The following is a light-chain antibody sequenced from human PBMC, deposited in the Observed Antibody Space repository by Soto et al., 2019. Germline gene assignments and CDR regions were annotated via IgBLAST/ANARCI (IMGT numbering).Light chain of an antibody. CDR3: GTWDSSLSAWL. CDR1: SSNIGNNY. Sequence: QSVLTQPPSVSAAPGQKVTISCSGSSSNIGNNYVSWYQQLPGTAPKLLIYENNKRPSGIPDRFSGSKSGTSATLGITGLQTGVEADDYCGTWDSSLSAWLFGGGTKLTVL. J-gene: IGLJ3*02. V-gene: IGLV1-51*02. CDR2: ENN.